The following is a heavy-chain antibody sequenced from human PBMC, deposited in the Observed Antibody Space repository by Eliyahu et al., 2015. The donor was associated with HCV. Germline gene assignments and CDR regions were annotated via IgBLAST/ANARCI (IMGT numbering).Heavy chain of an antibody. V-gene: IGHV5-10-1*01. Sequence: ESLRISCRASGYSLGTYWISWVRQMPGKGLEWMGRIDPSDSYTNYSPSFEGHVTISADRSVSTSYLHWSSLKTSDTALYYCVRQEIIAAGGTYYHYYAMDVWGQGTTVTVSS. CDR3: VRQEIIAAGGTYYHYYAMDV. J-gene: IGHJ6*02. CDR2: IDPSDSYT. CDR1: GYSLGTYW. D-gene: IGHD6-13*01.